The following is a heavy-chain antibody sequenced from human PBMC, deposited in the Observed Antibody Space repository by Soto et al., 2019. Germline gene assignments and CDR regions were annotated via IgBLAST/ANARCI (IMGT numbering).Heavy chain of an antibody. CDR3: AKLVVPAAMDYYYYYYMDV. V-gene: IGHV4-59*01. CDR2: GYDSGST. D-gene: IGHD2-2*01. J-gene: IGHJ6*03. Sequence: LEWIGYGYDSGSTNYNSYLKSRVTISVDTSKNQFSLKLSSVTAADTAVYYCAKLVVPAAMDYYYYYYMDVWGKGTTVTV.